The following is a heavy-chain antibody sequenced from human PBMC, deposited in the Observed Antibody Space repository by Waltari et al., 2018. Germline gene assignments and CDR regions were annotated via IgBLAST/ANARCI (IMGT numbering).Heavy chain of an antibody. Sequence: QVQLQESGPGLVKPSETLSLTCAVSGYSVSSGNGWAWNRPAPGKGLEWIGQIYSDSGSTYYNPSLKSRVTVSKDTSKNQFSLKLNSVTAADTAVYYCAGLLGTVSATGYSDYWGQGVLVTVSS. J-gene: IGHJ4*02. V-gene: IGHV4-38-2*01. CDR2: IYSDSGST. CDR3: AGLLGTVSATGYSDY. CDR1: GYSVSSGNG. D-gene: IGHD1-26*01.